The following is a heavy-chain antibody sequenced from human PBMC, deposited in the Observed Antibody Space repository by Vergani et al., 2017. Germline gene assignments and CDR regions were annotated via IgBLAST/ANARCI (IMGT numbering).Heavy chain of an antibody. CDR2: IDPSDSYT. CDR3: ARQVAVAXKWWGPYYYYGMDV. V-gene: IGHV5-10-1*01. CDR1: GYSFTSYW. J-gene: IGHJ6*02. D-gene: IGHD6-19*01. Sequence: DVQLVQSGAEVKKPGESLRISCKGSGYSFTSYWISWVRQMPGKGLEWMGRIDPSDSYTNYSPSFQGHVTISADKSISTAYLQWSSLKASDTAMYYCARQVAVAXKWWGPYYYYGMDVWGQGTTVTVSS.